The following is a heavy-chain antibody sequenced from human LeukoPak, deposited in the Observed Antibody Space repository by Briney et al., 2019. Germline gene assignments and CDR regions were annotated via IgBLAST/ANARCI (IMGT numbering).Heavy chain of an antibody. CDR3: AREGYYDSSGYRYYYYGMDV. V-gene: IGHV1-46*01. CDR2: INPSGGST. CDR1: GYTFTSYY. D-gene: IGHD3-22*01. J-gene: IGHJ6*02. Sequence: ASVKVSCKASGYTFTSYYMHWVRQAPGQGLEWMGIINPSGGSTSYAQKFQGRVTMTTDTSTSTAYMELRSLRSDDTAVYYCAREGYYDSSGYRYYYYGMDVWGQGTTVTVSS.